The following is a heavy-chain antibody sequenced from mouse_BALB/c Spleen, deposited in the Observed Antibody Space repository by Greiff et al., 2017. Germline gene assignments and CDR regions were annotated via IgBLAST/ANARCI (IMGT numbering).Heavy chain of an antibody. CDR2: INPSTGYT. J-gene: IGHJ3*01. CDR1: GYTFTSYW. Sequence: QVQLQQSGAELAKPGASVKMSCKASGYTFTSYWMHWVKQRPGQGLEWIGYINPSTGYTEYNQKFKDKATLTADKSSSTAYMQLSSLTSEDSAVYYCARPQQAYWGQGTLVTVSA. CDR3: ARPQQAY. V-gene: IGHV1-7*01. D-gene: IGHD3-2*02.